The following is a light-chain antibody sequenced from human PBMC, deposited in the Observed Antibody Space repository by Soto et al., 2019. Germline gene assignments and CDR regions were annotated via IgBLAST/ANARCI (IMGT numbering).Light chain of an antibody. J-gene: IGKJ1*01. CDR1: QSISSW. Sequence: DIQMTQSPSTLSTSVGDRVTISCRASQSISSWLAWYQQKPGEAPNLLIYRASSLQSWVPSRFSGSGSGTEFTLTISSLQPDDFATYYCQQYSRYSWTFGQGTKVEFK. V-gene: IGKV1-5*03. CDR3: QQYSRYSWT. CDR2: RAS.